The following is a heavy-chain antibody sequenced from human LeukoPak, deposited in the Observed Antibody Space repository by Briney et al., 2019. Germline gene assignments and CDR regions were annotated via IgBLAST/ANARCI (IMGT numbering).Heavy chain of an antibody. CDR2: IRSKAYTGTT. CDR1: GFTLGDYA. V-gene: IGHV3-49*04. CDR3: VRGQRKRVPQVVYYFDY. Sequence: GGSLRLSCTASGFTLGDYAVTWVRQAPGRGLDCVGFIRSKAYTGTTEYAASVKGRFTISRDDSKSIAYLQMNSLKTEDTAVYYCVRGQRKRVPQVVYYFDYWGQGTLVTVSS. D-gene: IGHD2-15*01. J-gene: IGHJ4*02.